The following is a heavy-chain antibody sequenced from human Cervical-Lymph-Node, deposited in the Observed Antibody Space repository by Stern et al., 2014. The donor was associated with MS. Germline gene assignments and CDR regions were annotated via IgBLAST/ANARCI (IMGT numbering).Heavy chain of an antibody. J-gene: IGHJ6*02. CDR2: IIPIFGTA. V-gene: IGHV1-69*06. CDR1: GGTFSNFG. D-gene: IGHD1-1*01. Sequence: QVQLVQSGAEVKKPGSSVKVSCKASGGTFSNFGFSWVRHAPGQGLEWMGGIIPIFGTAHYAQKFQGRVTITADISTSTAYMELNSLRSEDTAVYYCARDNDDNGMDVWGQGTTVIVSS. CDR3: ARDNDDNGMDV.